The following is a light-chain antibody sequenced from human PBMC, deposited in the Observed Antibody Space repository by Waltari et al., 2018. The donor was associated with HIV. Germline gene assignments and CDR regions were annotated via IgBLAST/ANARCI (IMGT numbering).Light chain of an antibody. Sequence: QSALTQPRSVSGSPGQSVTISCTGTSSDVGGYNYVSWYQQLPGKAPKLMIYDLTERPSGVPDRFSGSKSGNTASLTSSGLQAEDEADYYCCSFAGSYTWLFGGGTKLTVL. CDR3: CSFAGSYTWL. J-gene: IGLJ2*01. CDR2: DLT. V-gene: IGLV2-11*01. CDR1: SSDVGGYNY.